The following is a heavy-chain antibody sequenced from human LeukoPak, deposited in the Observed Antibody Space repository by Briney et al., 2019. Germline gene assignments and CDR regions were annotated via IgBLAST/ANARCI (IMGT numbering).Heavy chain of an antibody. Sequence: GGSLRLSCAASGFTVSSNYMSWVRQAPGKGLEWASVIYSGGSTYYADSVKGRFTISRDNSKNTLYLQMNSLRAEDTAVYYCARGTSGSYFYYYYGMDVWGQGTTVTVSS. CDR2: IYSGGST. V-gene: IGHV3-66*01. D-gene: IGHD1-26*01. CDR1: GFTVSSNY. J-gene: IGHJ6*02. CDR3: ARGTSGSYFYYYYGMDV.